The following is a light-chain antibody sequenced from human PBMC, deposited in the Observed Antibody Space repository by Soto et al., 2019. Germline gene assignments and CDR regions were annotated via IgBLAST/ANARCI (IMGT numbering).Light chain of an antibody. CDR3: QQYNSYSWT. J-gene: IGKJ1*01. CDR1: QSVSSSY. V-gene: IGKV3-20*01. CDR2: GAS. Sequence: EIVLTQSPGTLSLSPGERATLSCRASQSVSSSYLAWYQQKPGQAPRLVIHGASSRATGIPDRFSGSGSGTDFTLTISRLEPEDFATYYCQQYNSYSWTFGQGTTVAIK.